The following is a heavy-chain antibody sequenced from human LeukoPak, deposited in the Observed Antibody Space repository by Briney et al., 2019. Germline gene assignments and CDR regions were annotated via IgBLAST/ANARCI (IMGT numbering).Heavy chain of an antibody. J-gene: IGHJ4*02. CDR3: AKDAAHGSGSYYEPYFDY. Sequence: GGSLRLSCAASGFTFSSYGMHWVRQAPGKGLEWVAFIRYDGSNKYYADSVRGRFTISRDNSKNMLYLQMTSLRAEDTAVYYCAKDAAHGSGSYYEPYFDYWGQGTLVTVSS. CDR1: GFTFSSYG. D-gene: IGHD3-10*01. V-gene: IGHV3-30*02. CDR2: IRYDGSNK.